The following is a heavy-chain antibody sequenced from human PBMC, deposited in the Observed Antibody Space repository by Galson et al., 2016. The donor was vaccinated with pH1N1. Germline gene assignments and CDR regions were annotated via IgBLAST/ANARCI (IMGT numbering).Heavy chain of an antibody. Sequence: SVKVSCKASGGTFSRYAISWVRQAPGQGLEWMGGIIPLFGTTYYALNFQGRVTITADEPTSTAYMELNSLRSEDTAVYYCAKAGGGIAATAAWFDPWGQGTLVTVSS. V-gene: IGHV1-69*13. J-gene: IGHJ5*02. CDR1: GGTFSRYA. CDR2: IIPLFGTT. CDR3: AKAGGGIAATAAWFDP. D-gene: IGHD6-13*01.